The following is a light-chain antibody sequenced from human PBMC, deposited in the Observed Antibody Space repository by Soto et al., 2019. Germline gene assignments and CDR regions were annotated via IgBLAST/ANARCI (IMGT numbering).Light chain of an antibody. CDR2: EVY. CDR3: CSFAGTNNYV. Sequence: QSVRTQPPSASGSLGQSVTISCTGTSSDVGGYDHVSWYQHHPGKAPKLMIFEVYKRPSGVPDRFSGSKTGNTASLTVSGLQAEDEAEYYCCSFAGTNNYVFGPGTKVTVL. CDR1: SSDVGGYDH. V-gene: IGLV2-8*01. J-gene: IGLJ1*01.